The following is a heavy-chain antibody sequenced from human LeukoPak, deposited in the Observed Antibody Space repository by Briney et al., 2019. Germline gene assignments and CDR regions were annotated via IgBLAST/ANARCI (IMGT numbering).Heavy chain of an antibody. J-gene: IGHJ4*02. CDR2: INHSGST. V-gene: IGHV4-34*01. D-gene: IGHD2-8*01. CDR1: GGSFSGYY. Sequence: SETLSLTCAVYGGSFSGYYWSWIRQPPGKGLEWIGEINHSGSTSYNPSLKSRVTISVDTSKNQFSLKLSSVTAADTAVYYCARTKNYYFDYWGQGTLVTVSS. CDR3: ARTKNYYFDY.